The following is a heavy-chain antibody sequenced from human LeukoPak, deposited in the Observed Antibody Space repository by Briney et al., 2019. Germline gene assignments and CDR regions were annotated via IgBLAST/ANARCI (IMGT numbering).Heavy chain of an antibody. CDR3: APPFTSRTDY. D-gene: IGHD6-13*01. J-gene: IGHJ4*02. CDR1: GFTVKKYW. V-gene: IGHV3-7*03. Sequence: GGSXRXXCAASGFTVKKYWMNWGRQVPGKGVECLANIKEDGSETYYADSVKGRFTISRDNSKNTLYLQMNSLRAEDTAVYYCAPPFTSRTDYWGQGTLVTVSS. CDR2: IKEDGSET.